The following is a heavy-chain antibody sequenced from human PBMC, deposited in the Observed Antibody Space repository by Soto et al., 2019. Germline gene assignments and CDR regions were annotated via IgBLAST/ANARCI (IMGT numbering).Heavy chain of an antibody. D-gene: IGHD4-17*01. CDR3: ERRYGPGFDY. J-gene: IGHJ4*02. CDR1: GCSISSCSYY. V-gene: IGHV4-39*01. Sequence: PSDTLSLTSIFSGCSISSCSYYWGWIRQPPGKGLEWIGSIYYSGSTYYNPSLKSRVTISVDTSKNQFSLKLSSVTAADTAVYYCERRYGPGFDYWGQ. CDR2: IYYSGST.